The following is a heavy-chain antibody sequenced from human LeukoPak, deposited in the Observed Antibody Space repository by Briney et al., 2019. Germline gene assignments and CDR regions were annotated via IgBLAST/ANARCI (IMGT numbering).Heavy chain of an antibody. CDR2: MNPNSGNT. V-gene: IGHV1-8*03. D-gene: IGHD3-10*01. CDR1: GYTFTSYD. Sequence: APVKVSCRASGYTFTSYDINWVRQATGQGLEWMGWMNPNSGNTGYAQKFQGRVTITRNTSITTTYMELSSLRSEDTAVYYCARRSAYRSGSYYVDYWGQGTLVTVSS. J-gene: IGHJ4*02. CDR3: ARRSAYRSGSYYVDY.